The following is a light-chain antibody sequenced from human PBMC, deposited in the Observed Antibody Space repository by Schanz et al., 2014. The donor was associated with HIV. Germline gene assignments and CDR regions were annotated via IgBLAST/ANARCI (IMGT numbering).Light chain of an antibody. CDR3: SSYTSSSTVV. Sequence: QSALTQPASVSGSPGQSITISCIGTSSDIGTYNYVSWYQQHPGKAPKLMIYDVSNRPSGVSNRFSGSKSGNTASLTISGLQAEDEADYYCSSYTSSSTVVFGGGTKLTVL. J-gene: IGLJ2*01. V-gene: IGLV2-14*03. CDR2: DVS. CDR1: SSDIGTYNY.